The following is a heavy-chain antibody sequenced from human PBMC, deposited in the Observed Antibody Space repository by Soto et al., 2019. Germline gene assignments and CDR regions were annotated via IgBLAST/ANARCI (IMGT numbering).Heavy chain of an antibody. Sequence: GGSLRFSCAASGFTFSSYAMSWVRQAPGKGLEWVSAISGSGGSTYYADSVKGRFTISRDNSKNTLYLQMNSLRAEDTAVYYCAKDGLRFLEWLSPRGWFDPWGQGTLVTVSS. CDR2: ISGSGGST. D-gene: IGHD3-3*01. J-gene: IGHJ5*02. CDR3: AKDGLRFLEWLSPRGWFDP. V-gene: IGHV3-23*01. CDR1: GFTFSSYA.